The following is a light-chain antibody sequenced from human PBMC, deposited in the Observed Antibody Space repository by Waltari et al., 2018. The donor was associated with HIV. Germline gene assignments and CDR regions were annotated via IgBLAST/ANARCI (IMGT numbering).Light chain of an antibody. J-gene: IGLJ2*01. CDR3: QSYDSSLSGVV. CDR1: SSNIGAGYD. CDR2: GNT. V-gene: IGLV1-40*01. Sequence: QSVLTQPPSVSGAPGQRVTISCTGSSSNIGAGYDVHWYQNLPGTAPKLLIYGNTNRPSGVPYRFAGSKSGTSAPLAITGLQAEDEADYYCQSYDSSLSGVVFGGGTKLTVL.